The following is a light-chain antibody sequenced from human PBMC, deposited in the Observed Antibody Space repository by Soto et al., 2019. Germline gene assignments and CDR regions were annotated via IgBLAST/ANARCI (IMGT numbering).Light chain of an antibody. Sequence: QSVLTQLPSASGTPGQRVTISCSGSSSNIGSNYVYWYQQLPGTATKLLIDSNDQRPSEVPDRFSGSKSGTSASLAISGLRSEDEADYYCAAWDDSLSGVVFGGGTKVTVL. V-gene: IGLV1-47*02. CDR3: AAWDDSLSGVV. CDR1: SSNIGSNY. J-gene: IGLJ2*01. CDR2: SND.